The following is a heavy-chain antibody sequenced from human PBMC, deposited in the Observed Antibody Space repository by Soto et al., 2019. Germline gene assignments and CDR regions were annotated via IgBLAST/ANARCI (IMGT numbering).Heavy chain of an antibody. CDR2: INSDGSST. Sequence: GGSLRLSCAASGFTFSSYWMHWVRQAPGKGLVWVSRINSDGSSTSYADSVKGRFTISRDNAKNTLYLQMNSLRAEDTAVYYCAILIMISNVFDIWGQGTLVTVSS. D-gene: IGHD3-16*01. CDR3: AILIMISNVFDI. V-gene: IGHV3-74*01. CDR1: GFTFSSYW. J-gene: IGHJ3*02.